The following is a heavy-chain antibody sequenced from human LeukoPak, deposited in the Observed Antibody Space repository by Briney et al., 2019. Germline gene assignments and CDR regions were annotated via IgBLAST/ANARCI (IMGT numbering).Heavy chain of an antibody. CDR1: GGTFSSYA. D-gene: IGHD2-21*01. Sequence: ASVKVSCKASGGTFSSYAISWVRQAPGQGLEWMGGIIPIFGTANYAQKFQGRVTITADESTSTAYMELSGLRSEDTAVYYCARDSSEFRSLIPHWGQGTLVTVSS. CDR3: ARDSSEFRSLIPH. CDR2: IIPIFGTA. J-gene: IGHJ1*01. V-gene: IGHV1-69*13.